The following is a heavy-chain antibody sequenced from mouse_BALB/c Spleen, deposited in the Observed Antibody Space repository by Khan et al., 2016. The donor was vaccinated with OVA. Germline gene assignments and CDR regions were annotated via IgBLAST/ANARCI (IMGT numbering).Heavy chain of an antibody. J-gene: IGHJ4*01. V-gene: IGHV1-52*01. D-gene: IGHD1-1*01. CDR3: ARWGGITVYAMDY. Sequence: QVQLQQPGAELVRPGASVKLSCKASGYTFTNYWMNWVKQRPEQGLEWIGRIDPYDSETHYNQKFKDKAILTVDKSSRTAYMQLSSLASEDSAVYSCARWGGITVYAMDYWGQGTSVTVSS. CDR1: GYTFTNYW. CDR2: IDPYDSET.